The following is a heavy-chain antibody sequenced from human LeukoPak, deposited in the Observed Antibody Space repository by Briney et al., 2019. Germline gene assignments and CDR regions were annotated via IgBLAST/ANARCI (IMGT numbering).Heavy chain of an antibody. J-gene: IGHJ4*02. V-gene: IGHV1-2*02. CDR3: ARGRGVGMVVTTISHY. Sequence: PGASVKVSCKASGYTFTGYYMHWVRQAPGQGLEWMGWINPNSGGTNYAQKFQGRVTMTRDTSISTAYMELSRLRSDDTAVYYCARGRGVGMVVTTISHYWGQGTLVTVTS. CDR1: GYTFTGYY. D-gene: IGHD2-2*03. CDR2: INPNSGGT.